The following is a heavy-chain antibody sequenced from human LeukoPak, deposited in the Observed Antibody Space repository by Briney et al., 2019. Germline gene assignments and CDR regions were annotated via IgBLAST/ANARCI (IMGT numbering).Heavy chain of an antibody. V-gene: IGHV3-53*01. CDR1: GFTVSNNY. Sequence: GGSLRLSCAASGFTVSNNYMSWVRQAPGKGLEWVSAVYDGDTTYYADSVKGRFTISRDNSKNTLYLQMNSPRAEDTAVYYCARGGAFDIWGQGTMVTASS. D-gene: IGHD5-12*01. J-gene: IGHJ3*02. CDR2: VYDGDTT. CDR3: ARGGAFDI.